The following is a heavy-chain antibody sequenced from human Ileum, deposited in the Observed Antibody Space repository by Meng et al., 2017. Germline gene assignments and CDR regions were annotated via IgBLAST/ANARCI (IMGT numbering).Heavy chain of an antibody. J-gene: IGHJ4*02. D-gene: IGHD1-1*01. V-gene: IGHV1-8*01. CDR3: ARRTQSTGTALGY. Sequence: QVQLVQSGPEVKKPGPSVTVSCKASGFIFRSYDIKWVRQAPRQGLEWMGWMNPNSGNTGFAQKFQDRITMTRDTSINTAYMELSSLTSEDTAVYYCARRTQSTGTALGYWGQGTLVTVSS. CDR2: MNPNSGNT. CDR1: GFIFRSYD.